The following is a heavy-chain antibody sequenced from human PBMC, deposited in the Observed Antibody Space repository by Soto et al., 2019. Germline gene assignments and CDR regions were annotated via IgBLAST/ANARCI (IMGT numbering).Heavy chain of an antibody. CDR3: ARGGVVEYCSGGRCSDFDY. D-gene: IGHD2-15*01. CDR2: IWQDGSNE. J-gene: IGHJ4*02. Sequence: QVQLVESGGGVVQPGRSLRLSCAASEFALRSFGMHWVRQAPGKGLEWVAVIWQDGSNEFYAESVKGRFTISRDNSKNTLYLQMNSLRDEDTAVYYCARGGVVEYCSGGRCSDFDYWGQGTLVAVSS. V-gene: IGHV3-33*01. CDR1: EFALRSFG.